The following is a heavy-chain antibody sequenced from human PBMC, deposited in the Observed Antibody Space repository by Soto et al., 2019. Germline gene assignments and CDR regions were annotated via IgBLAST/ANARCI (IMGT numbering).Heavy chain of an antibody. CDR2: INQDGSER. V-gene: IGHV3-7*03. J-gene: IGHJ4*02. CDR1: GLTFRNDW. D-gene: IGHD4-17*01. CDR3: AVYGYGVSAAAY. Sequence: GGSLRLSCAGSGLTFRNDWLSWVRQAPGKGLEWVANINQDGSERYYVDSVRGRFTISRDNVENSLYLQLNSLRPEDTAIYYCAVYGYGVSAAAYWGQGTLVTVSS.